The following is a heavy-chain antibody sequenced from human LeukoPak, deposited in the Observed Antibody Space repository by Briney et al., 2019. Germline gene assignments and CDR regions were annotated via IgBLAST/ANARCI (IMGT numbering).Heavy chain of an antibody. D-gene: IGHD3-16*02. CDR3: ARHAFRNNYDYVWGSYRPIRSEQKFDY. CDR1: GGTFSSYA. CDR2: IIPIFGTA. J-gene: IGHJ4*02. V-gene: IGHV1-69*06. Sequence: GASVKVSCKASGGTFSSYAISWVRQAPGQGLEWMGGIIPIFGTANYAQKFQGRVTITADKSTSTAYMELSSLRSEDTAVYYCARHAFRNNYDYVWGSYRPIRSEQKFDYWGQGTLVTVSS.